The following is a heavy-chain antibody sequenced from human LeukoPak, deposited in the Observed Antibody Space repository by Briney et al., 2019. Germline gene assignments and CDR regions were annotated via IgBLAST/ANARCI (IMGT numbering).Heavy chain of an antibody. Sequence: SETLSLTCTVSGGTISSGDYYWSCVRQPPGKGLGWVGYIYYSGSTYYNPSLKSRVTISVDTSKNQLSLRLSSVTAADTAVYYCARVRGHRFTYYYDYWGQGTLVTVSS. CDR1: GGTISSGDYY. D-gene: IGHD3-16*01. V-gene: IGHV4-30-4*08. CDR2: IYYSGST. CDR3: ARVRGHRFTYYYDY. J-gene: IGHJ4*02.